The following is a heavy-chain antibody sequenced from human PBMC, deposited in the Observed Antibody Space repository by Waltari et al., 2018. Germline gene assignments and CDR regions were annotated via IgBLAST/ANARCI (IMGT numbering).Heavy chain of an antibody. V-gene: IGHV3-23*01. Sequence: EVQLLESGGGLVQPGGSLRLSCAASGFTFSSYAMSWVRQAPGKGREWVSAISGSGGSTYCADSVKGRFTISRDNSKNTLYLQMNSLRAEDTAVYYCAKGYYDLYYFDYWGQGTLVTVSS. CDR2: ISGSGGST. CDR1: GFTFSSYA. D-gene: IGHD3-22*01. J-gene: IGHJ4*02. CDR3: AKGYYDLYYFDY.